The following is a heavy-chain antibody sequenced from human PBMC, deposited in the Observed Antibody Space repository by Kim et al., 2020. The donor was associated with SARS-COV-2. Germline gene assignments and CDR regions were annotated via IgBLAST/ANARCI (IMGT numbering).Heavy chain of an antibody. Sequence: NPSLKSRVTISVDTSKNQFSLKLSSVTAADTAVYYCARGNRARDWFDPWGQGTLVTVSS. V-gene: IGHV4-39*07. J-gene: IGHJ5*02. D-gene: IGHD3-10*01. CDR3: ARGNRARDWFDP.